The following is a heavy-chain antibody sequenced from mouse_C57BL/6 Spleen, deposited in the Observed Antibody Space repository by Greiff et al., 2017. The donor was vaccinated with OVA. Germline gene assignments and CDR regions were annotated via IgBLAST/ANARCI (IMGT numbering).Heavy chain of an antibody. V-gene: IGHV1-72*01. CDR1: GYTFTSYW. CDR2: IDPNSGGT. CDR3: ARSEDYFEYFDY. D-gene: IGHD1-1*01. Sequence: QVQLQQPGAELVKPGASVKLSCKASGYTFTSYWMHWVKQRPGRGLEWIGSIDPNSGGTKYNEKFKSKATLTVDKPSSTAYMQLSSLTSEDSAVYYCARSEDYFEYFDYWGQGTTLTVSS. J-gene: IGHJ2*01.